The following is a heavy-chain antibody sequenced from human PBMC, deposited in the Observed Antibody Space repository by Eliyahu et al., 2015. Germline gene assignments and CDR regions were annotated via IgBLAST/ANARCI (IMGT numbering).Heavy chain of an antibody. V-gene: IGHV3-30*18. D-gene: IGHD3-9*01. CDR3: AKYYDILSGYSPSYYGMDV. CDR2: ISYDGSNK. Sequence: QVQLVESGGGVVQPGRSLXLSCAASXFIFSNFGXHWVRQAPGKGLEWVAVISYDGSNKYYADSVKGRFTISRDNSKNTLYLQMNSLRAEDTAVYYCAKYYDILSGYSPSYYGMDVWGQGTTVTVSS. J-gene: IGHJ6*02. CDR1: XFIFSNFG.